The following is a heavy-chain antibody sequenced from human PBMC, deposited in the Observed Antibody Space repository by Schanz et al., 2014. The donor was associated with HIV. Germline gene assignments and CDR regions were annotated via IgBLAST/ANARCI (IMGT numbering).Heavy chain of an antibody. V-gene: IGHV3-30*18. D-gene: IGHD3-22*01. J-gene: IGHJ6*02. CDR1: AFNFDSYG. CDR3: AKDRNHYDSRYRGKGNYYYYYGMDV. Sequence: QVQLVESGGGVVQPGRSLRLSCVASAFNFDSYGMHWVRQAPGKGLEWVAVISYDGTKKHYADSVKGRFTISRDNSKNTLYLQMKSLRPEDTAVYYCAKDRNHYDSRYRGKGNYYYYYGMDVWGQGTTVTVS. CDR2: ISYDGTKK.